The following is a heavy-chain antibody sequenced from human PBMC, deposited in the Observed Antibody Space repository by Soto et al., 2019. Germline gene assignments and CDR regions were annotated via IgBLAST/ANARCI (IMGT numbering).Heavy chain of an antibody. CDR3: DRVMVTADTHAAFDI. Sequence: SETLSLTCAVSGGSISSGGYSWSWIRQPPGKGLEWIGYTYHSGSTYYNPSLKSRVTISVDRSKNQFSLKLSSVTAADTAVYYCDRVMVTADTHAAFDIWGQGTMVTV. J-gene: IGHJ3*02. CDR1: GGSISSGGYS. V-gene: IGHV4-30-2*01. D-gene: IGHD2-21*02. CDR2: TYHSGST.